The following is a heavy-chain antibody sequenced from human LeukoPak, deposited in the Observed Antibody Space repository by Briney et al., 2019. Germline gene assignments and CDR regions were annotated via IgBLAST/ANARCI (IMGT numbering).Heavy chain of an antibody. D-gene: IGHD3-10*01. V-gene: IGHV3-64D*09. CDR2: ISSSGGST. CDR1: GFTFSSYA. CDR3: VKDRYYGTGRYHFDY. J-gene: IGHJ4*02. Sequence: GGSLRLSCSASGFTFSSYAMHWVRQAPGKGLEYVSAISSSGGSTYYTDSVKGRFTISRDNSKNTLFLQMSSLRVEDTAVYYCVKDRYYGTGRYHFDYWGQGTLVTVSS.